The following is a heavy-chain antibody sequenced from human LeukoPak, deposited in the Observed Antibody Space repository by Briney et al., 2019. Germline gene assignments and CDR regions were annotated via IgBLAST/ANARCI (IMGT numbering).Heavy chain of an antibody. CDR3: AKLLTYYYDSSGYYGYAFDI. V-gene: IGHV3-30*18. CDR1: GFTFSSYG. CDR2: ISYDGSNK. D-gene: IGHD3-22*01. J-gene: IGHJ3*02. Sequence: GGSLRLSCAASGFTFSSYGMRWVRQAPGKGLEWVAVISYDGSNKYYADCVKGRFTISRDNSKNTLYLQMNSLRAEDTAVYYCAKLLTYYYDSSGYYGYAFDIWGQGTMVTVSS.